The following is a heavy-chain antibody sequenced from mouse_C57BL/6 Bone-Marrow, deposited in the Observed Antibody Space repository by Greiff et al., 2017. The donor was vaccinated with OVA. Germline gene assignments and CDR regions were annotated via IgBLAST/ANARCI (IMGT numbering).Heavy chain of an antibody. CDR1: GYTFTSYG. D-gene: IGHD4-1*01. V-gene: IGHV1-81*01. CDR2: IYPRSGNT. J-gene: IGHJ2*01. Sequence: LVESGAELARPGASVKLSCKASGYTFTSYGISWVKQRPGQGLEWIGEIYPRSGNTYYNEKFKGKATLTADKSSSTAYMELRSLTSEDSAVYFCARETGPLDYWGQGTTLTVSS. CDR3: ARETGPLDY.